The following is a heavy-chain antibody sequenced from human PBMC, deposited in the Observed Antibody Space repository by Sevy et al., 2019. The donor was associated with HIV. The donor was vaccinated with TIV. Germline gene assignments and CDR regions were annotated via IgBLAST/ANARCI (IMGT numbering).Heavy chain of an antibody. D-gene: IGHD3-16*01. V-gene: IGHV3-33*01. CDR1: GFTFSNYG. Sequence: GGSLRLSCAGSGFTFSNYGMHWVRQAPGKGLEWVAIIWYDGSNKYYKESVKGRFTISRDNSKNMLYLQMNGLRAEDTAVYYCARDKLQTTGALGDYYYGLDVWGQGTRVTVSS. CDR2: IWYDGSNK. J-gene: IGHJ6*02. CDR3: ARDKLQTTGALGDYYYGLDV.